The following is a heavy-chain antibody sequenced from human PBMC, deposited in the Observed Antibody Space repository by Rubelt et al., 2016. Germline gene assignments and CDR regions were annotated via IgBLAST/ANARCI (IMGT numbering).Heavy chain of an antibody. V-gene: IGHV4-39*07. J-gene: IGHJ6*03. CDR1: GDTISSSRHY. CDR2: IYYSGST. D-gene: IGHD1-26*01. Sequence: QLQLQESGPGLVKPSETLSLTCSVSGDTISSSRHYWGWIRQPPGKGLEWIGNIYYSGSTNYSPSLKSRVTMSVDTSKNHFYLKRSSVTAADTAVYFCARQGYSGRYYYMDVWGKGTTVTVSS. CDR3: ARQGYSGRYYYMDV.